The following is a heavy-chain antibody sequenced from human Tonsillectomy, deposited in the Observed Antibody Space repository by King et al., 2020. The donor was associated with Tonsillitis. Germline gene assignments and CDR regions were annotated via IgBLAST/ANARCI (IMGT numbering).Heavy chain of an antibody. CDR3: ARSLDYGDHSFDY. D-gene: IGHD4-17*01. J-gene: IGHJ4*02. V-gene: IGHV4-30-4*07. CDR1: GGSISSGGYS. CDR2: IYYSGST. Sequence: VQLQESGPGLVKPSQTLSLTCAVSGGSISSGGYSWSWIRQPPGKGLEWIGYIYYSGSTYYNPSLKSRVTISLDTSKNQFSLKLSSVTAADTAVYYCARSLDYGDHSFDYWGQGTLVTVSS.